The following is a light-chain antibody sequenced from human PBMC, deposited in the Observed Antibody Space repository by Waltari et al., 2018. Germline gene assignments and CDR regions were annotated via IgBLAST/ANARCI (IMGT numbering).Light chain of an antibody. CDR2: GAS. CDR1: QIVSRS. V-gene: IGKV3-20*01. Sequence: IVLTQSPGTLSLSPGERATLSYRASQIVSRSLAWYQQKSGQAPQLLIDGASTRATGLPGRFSGGWSGTDFSLTISSLEPEDFAIYFCQHYVRLPATFGQGTKVEIK. CDR3: QHYVRLPAT. J-gene: IGKJ1*01.